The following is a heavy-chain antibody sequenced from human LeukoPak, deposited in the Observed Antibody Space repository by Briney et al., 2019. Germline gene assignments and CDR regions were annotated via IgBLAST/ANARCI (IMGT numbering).Heavy chain of an antibody. J-gene: IGHJ3*02. CDR3: AKDQKTLDALDI. V-gene: IGHV3-23*01. CDR2: ISGGGDGT. Sequence: GGSLRLSCATSGFTFSSYWMSWVRQAPGKGLEWVSSISGGGDGTFFADSVKGRFTISRDNSKNTLYLQMNSLRAEDTAVYYCAKDQKTLDALDIWGQGTMVTVSS. CDR1: GFTFSSYW.